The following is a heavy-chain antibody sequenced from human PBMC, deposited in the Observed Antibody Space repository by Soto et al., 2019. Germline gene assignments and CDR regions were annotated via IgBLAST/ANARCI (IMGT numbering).Heavy chain of an antibody. Sequence: QIQLVQSGAEVKKPGASVKVSCKASGYTVSSYHITWVRQAPGQGLEWMGWISAYNGNTNYAQNLQGRVTMTTDPSTSTAYMEVRSLRSDDTAVYYCARDLPPVDYWGQGTLVTVSS. CDR1: GYTVSSYH. V-gene: IGHV1-18*01. J-gene: IGHJ4*02. CDR2: ISAYNGNT. CDR3: ARDLPPVDY.